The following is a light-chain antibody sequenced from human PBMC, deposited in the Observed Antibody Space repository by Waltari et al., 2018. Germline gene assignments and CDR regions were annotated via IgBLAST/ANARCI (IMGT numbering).Light chain of an antibody. J-gene: IGKJ1*01. V-gene: IGKV1-5*03. CDR1: QSISGW. CDR2: RAS. CDR3: QQYHSYWT. Sequence: DIQMTQSPSTLSASIGDRVNITCRASQSISGWLAWYQQKPGKAPKLLIYRASTLESGVPSRFSGSGSGAEFTLTISSLQPDDFATYYCQQYHSYWTFGQGTKVEIK.